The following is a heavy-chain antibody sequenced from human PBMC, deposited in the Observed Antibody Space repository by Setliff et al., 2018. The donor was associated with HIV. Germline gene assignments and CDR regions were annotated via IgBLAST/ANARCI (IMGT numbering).Heavy chain of an antibody. J-gene: IGHJ4*02. Sequence: PGGSLRLSCAASGFTFSTYAMSWVRQAPGKGLEWVSAISGNGGSTYYADSVKGRFTASRENSRNTLNLQINSLRVEDTAVDYCAKDTKGGESPIFGLIIGTYYFDSWGQGTLVTVSS. CDR3: AKDTKGGESPIFGLIIGTYYFDS. CDR2: ISGNGGST. CDR1: GFTFSTYA. D-gene: IGHD3-3*01. V-gene: IGHV3-23*01.